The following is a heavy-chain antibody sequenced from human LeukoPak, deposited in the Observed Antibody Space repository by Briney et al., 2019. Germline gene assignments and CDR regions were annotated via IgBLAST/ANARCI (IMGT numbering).Heavy chain of an antibody. J-gene: IGHJ4*02. CDR3: ARGPQGTSTGFDY. V-gene: IGHV3-33*01. CDR1: GFTFSSYG. Sequence: HPGGSLRLSCAASGFTFSSYGMHWVRQAPGKGLEWVAIIWYDGSNKYYADSVKGRFTISRDNSKNTLYLQMNSLRAEDTAVYYCARGPQGTSTGFDYWGQGTLVTVSS. D-gene: IGHD1-7*01. CDR2: IWYDGSNK.